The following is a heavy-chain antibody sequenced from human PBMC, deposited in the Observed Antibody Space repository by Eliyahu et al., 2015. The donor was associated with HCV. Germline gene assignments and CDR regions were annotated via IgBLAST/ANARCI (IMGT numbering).Heavy chain of an antibody. CDR1: GYXFTNHF. V-gene: IGHV1-46*01. J-gene: IGHJ4*02. CDR2: IAPSAGNI. CDR3: ARETQYTSSRDFDF. D-gene: IGHD2-2*01. Sequence: QVHLVQSGDEVKKPGASVKISCKASGYXFTNHFIHWVRQAPGQGLEWMGLIAPSAGNINYAQNFQDRVIMTRDTSTSTVYVELTRLTSDDTAIYYCARETQYTSSRDFDFWGQGTLVTISS.